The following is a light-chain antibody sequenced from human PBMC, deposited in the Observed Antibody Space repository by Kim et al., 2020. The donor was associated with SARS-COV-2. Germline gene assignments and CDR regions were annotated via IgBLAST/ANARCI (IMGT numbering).Light chain of an antibody. J-gene: IGLJ2*01. Sequence: ARGPAARITCGGNNIGSKNVHWYQQKPGQAPVLVIYRDSNRPSGIPERFSGSNSGNTATLTISRAQAGDEADYYCQVWDSSTVVFGGGTQLTVL. CDR3: QVWDSSTVV. V-gene: IGLV3-9*01. CDR2: RDS. CDR1: NIGSKN.